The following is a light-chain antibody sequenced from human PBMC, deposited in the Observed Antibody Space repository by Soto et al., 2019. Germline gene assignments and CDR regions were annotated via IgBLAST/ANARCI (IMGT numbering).Light chain of an antibody. CDR2: EVT. Sequence: QSALTQPASVSGSPGQSITISCTGTSSDVGNGYDSVSWYQQHPGKAPKLMIYEVTNRPSGVSSRFSGSKSGNTASLTVSGLQAEDEADYYCSSYAGSDNYVLFGGGTKLTVL. J-gene: IGLJ2*01. V-gene: IGLV2-14*01. CDR1: SSDVGNGYDS. CDR3: SSYAGSDNYVL.